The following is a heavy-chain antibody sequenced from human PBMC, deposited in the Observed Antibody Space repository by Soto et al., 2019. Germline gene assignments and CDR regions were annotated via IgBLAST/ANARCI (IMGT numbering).Heavy chain of an antibody. Sequence: QVQLVESGGGLVKPGGSLRLSCAASGFTFSDYYMSCIRQAPGKGLEWVSYISSSSSYTNYADSVKGRFTISRDNAKNSLYLQMNSLRAEDTAVYYCARDSYDFWSGYYHYYYYGMDVWGQGTTVTVSS. CDR2: ISSSSSYT. CDR1: GFTFSDYY. V-gene: IGHV3-11*06. J-gene: IGHJ6*02. CDR3: ARDSYDFWSGYYHYYYYGMDV. D-gene: IGHD3-3*01.